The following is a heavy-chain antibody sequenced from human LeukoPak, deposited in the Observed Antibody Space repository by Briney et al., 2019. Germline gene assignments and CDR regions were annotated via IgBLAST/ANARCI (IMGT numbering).Heavy chain of an antibody. CDR1: GFTFSSYS. CDR2: ISSSSSTI. Sequence: GGSLRLSCAASGFTFSSYSMNWVRQAPGKGLEWVSYISSSSSTIYYADSVEGRFTISRDNAKNSLYLQMNSLRAEDTAVYYCAKEYYDFWSGYPHDYWGQGTLVTVSS. D-gene: IGHD3-3*01. J-gene: IGHJ4*02. V-gene: IGHV3-48*01. CDR3: AKEYYDFWSGYPHDY.